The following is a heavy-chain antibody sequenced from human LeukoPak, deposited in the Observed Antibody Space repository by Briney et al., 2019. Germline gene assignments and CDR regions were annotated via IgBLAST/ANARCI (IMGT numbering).Heavy chain of an antibody. V-gene: IGHV1-2*02. CDR2: INPNSGGT. CDR1: GYTFTGYY. Sequence: ASVKVSCKASGYTFTGYYMHWVRQAPGQGLEWMGWINPNSGGTNYAQKFQGRVTMTRDTSISTAYMELSRLRSDDTAVYYCARESGRNGYNAFDYWGQGTLVTVSS. D-gene: IGHD5-24*01. CDR3: ARESGRNGYNAFDY. J-gene: IGHJ4*02.